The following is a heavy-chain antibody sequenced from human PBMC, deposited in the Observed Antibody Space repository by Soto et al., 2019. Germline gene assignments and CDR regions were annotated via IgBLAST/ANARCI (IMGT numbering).Heavy chain of an antibody. CDR3: ARTVWFGEPYYFDY. D-gene: IGHD3-10*01. CDR2: ISAYNGNT. J-gene: IGHJ4*02. CDR1: GYTFTSYG. Sequence: ASVKVSWKASGYTFTSYGISWGRQAPGQGLEWMGWISAYNGNTNYAQKLQGRVTMTTDTSTSTAYMELRSLRSDDTAVYYCARTVWFGEPYYFDYWGQGTLVTVSS. V-gene: IGHV1-18*01.